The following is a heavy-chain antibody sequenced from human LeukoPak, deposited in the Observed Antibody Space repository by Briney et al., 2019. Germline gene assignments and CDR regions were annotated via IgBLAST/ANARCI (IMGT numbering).Heavy chain of an antibody. D-gene: IGHD3-16*02. CDR3: AKEISGRMGVLSFDYYYYYYMDV. V-gene: IGHV3-43*02. Sequence: VQPGGSLRLSCAASGFTVDDYAMQSVRQAPGKGLEWASLISGDVGSTYYADSVKGRFTISRDNSKNSLYLQMNSLRTEDTALYYCAKEISGRMGVLSFDYYYYYYMDVWGKGTTVIVSS. CDR1: GFTVDDYA. J-gene: IGHJ6*03. CDR2: ISGDVGST.